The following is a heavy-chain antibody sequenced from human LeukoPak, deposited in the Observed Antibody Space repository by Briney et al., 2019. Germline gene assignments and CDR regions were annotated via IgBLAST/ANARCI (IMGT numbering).Heavy chain of an antibody. J-gene: IGHJ5*02. V-gene: IGHV1-8*01. D-gene: IGHD6-13*01. CDR1: GYTFTSYD. Sequence: DSVKVSCKASGYTFTSYDINWVRQATGQGLEWMGWMNPNSGNTGYAQKFQGRVTMTRNTSISTAYMELSSLRSEDTAVYYCARGISSSWYVSWFDPWGQGTLVTVSS. CDR3: ARGISSSWYVSWFDP. CDR2: MNPNSGNT.